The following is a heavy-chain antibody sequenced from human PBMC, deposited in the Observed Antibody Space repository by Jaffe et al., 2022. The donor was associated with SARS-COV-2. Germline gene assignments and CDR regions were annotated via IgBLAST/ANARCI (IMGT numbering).Heavy chain of an antibody. J-gene: IGHJ6*02. Sequence: QVQLVESGGGVVQPGRSLRLSCAASGFTFSSYVIHWVRQAPGKGLEWVAITSYDGTNKYYADSVKGRFSISRDNSKNTLYLQMNSLRAEDTAVYYCARDYLPYYYYYAMDVWGQGTTVTVSS. CDR1: GFTFSSYV. CDR3: ARDYLPYYYYYAMDV. CDR2: TSYDGTNK. D-gene: IGHD3-10*01. V-gene: IGHV3-30-3*01.